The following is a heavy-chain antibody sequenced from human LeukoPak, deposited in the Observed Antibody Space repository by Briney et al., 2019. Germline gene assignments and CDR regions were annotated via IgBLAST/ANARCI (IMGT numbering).Heavy chain of an antibody. Sequence: SETLSLTCTVSGGSVSGYSWSWIRQPPGKGLEWIGYIYYSGSTYYNPSLKSRVTISVDTSKNQFSLKPSSVTAADTAVYYCARATLTTYYYYYYMDVWGKGTTVTVSS. D-gene: IGHD4-11*01. CDR2: IYYSGST. CDR1: GGSVSGYS. CDR3: ARATLTTYYYYYYMDV. V-gene: IGHV4-59*02. J-gene: IGHJ6*03.